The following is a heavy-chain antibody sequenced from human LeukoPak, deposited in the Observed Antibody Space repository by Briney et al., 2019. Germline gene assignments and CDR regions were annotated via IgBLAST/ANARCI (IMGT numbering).Heavy chain of an antibody. J-gene: IGHJ3*02. CDR1: GFTFSSYE. CDR3: AREPTGYAFDI. CDR2: ISSSSGYI. V-gene: IGHV3-21*01. D-gene: IGHD1-1*01. Sequence: GGSLRLSCAASGFTFSSYEMNWVRQAPGKGLEWVSSISSSSGYIYYADSVKGRFTISRDNAKNSLYLQMNSLRAEDTAVYYCAREPTGYAFDIWGQGTMVTVSS.